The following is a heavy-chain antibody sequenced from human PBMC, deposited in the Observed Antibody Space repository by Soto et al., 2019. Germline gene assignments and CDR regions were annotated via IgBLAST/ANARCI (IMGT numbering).Heavy chain of an antibody. J-gene: IGHJ4*02. CDR2: ITSSGGGT. D-gene: IGHD6-13*01. CDR1: GFTFSAYV. V-gene: IGHV3-23*01. Sequence: EVEVLESGGGWVQPGGSLRLSCAASGFTFSAYVMSWLRQAPGKGLEWVSSITSSGGGTYYADSVKGRFTVSRDNSKNTVYLQMNSLGDEDTAVYYCAKLTAAWGQGTLVTVSS. CDR3: AKLTAA.